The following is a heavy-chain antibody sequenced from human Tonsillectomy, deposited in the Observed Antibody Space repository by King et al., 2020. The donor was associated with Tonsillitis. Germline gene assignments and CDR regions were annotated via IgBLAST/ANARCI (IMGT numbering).Heavy chain of an antibody. D-gene: IGHD1-26*01. CDR3: AKDMGYSWSSTGVDY. Sequence: QLVQSGGGLVQPGRSLRLSCAASGFTFDDYAMRWVRQAPGKGLEWVSGISWNSGSIGYADSVKGRFTISRDNAKNSLYLQMNSLRAEDTALYYCAKDMGYSWSSTGVDYWGQGTLVTVSS. V-gene: IGHV3-9*01. CDR2: ISWNSGSI. CDR1: GFTFDDYA. J-gene: IGHJ4*02.